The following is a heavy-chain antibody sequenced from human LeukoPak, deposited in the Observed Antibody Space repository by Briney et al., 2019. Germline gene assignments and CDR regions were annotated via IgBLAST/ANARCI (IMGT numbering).Heavy chain of an antibody. CDR2: INPNSGGT. CDR3: ARVAAVAGPDDY. D-gene: IGHD6-19*01. V-gene: IGHV1-2*02. J-gene: IGHJ4*02. CDR1: VYTFTGYY. Sequence: ASVKVSCKASVYTFTGYYMHWVRQAPGQGLEWMGWINPNSGGTNYAQKFQGRVTMTRDTSISTAYMELSRLRSDDTAVYYCARVAAVAGPDDYWGQGTLVTVSS.